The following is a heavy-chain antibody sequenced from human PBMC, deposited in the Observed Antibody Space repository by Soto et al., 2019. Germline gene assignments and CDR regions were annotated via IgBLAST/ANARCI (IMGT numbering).Heavy chain of an antibody. CDR2: TSSRSGTI. D-gene: IGHD5-18*01. CDR3: AREVDRALVGSPHYFDY. V-gene: IGHV3-11*01. Sequence: GGSLRLSCAASRVSFSDYYMTWIRQAPGQGLEWVSYTSSRSGTIFYADSVKGRFTLSRDNSKNSMYLQMNSLRAEDTAVYYCAREVDRALVGSPHYFDYWGQGTLVTVSS. J-gene: IGHJ4*01. CDR1: RVSFSDYY.